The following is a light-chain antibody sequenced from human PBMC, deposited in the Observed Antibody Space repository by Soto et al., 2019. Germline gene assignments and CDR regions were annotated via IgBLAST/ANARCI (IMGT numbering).Light chain of an antibody. V-gene: IGLV1-40*01. CDR3: SSYAISSRRWL. Sequence: QSVLTQPPSVSGAPGQRVTISCTGSSSNIGAGYDVHWYQQLPGTAPKLLIYGDTNRPSGVPDRFSGSKSGTSASLTITGLRAEDEADYYCSSYAISSRRWLFGGGTKLTVL. CDR1: SSNIGAGYD. CDR2: GDT. J-gene: IGLJ3*02.